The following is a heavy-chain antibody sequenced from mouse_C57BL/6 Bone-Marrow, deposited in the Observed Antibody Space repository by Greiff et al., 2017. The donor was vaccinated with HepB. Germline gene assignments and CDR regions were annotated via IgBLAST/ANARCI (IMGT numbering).Heavy chain of an antibody. CDR3: TRGLYYGYDWFAY. CDR1: GYTFTDYE. Sequence: LVESGAELVRPGASVTLSCKASGYTFTDYEMHWVKQTPVHGLEWIGAIDPETGGTAYNQKFKGKAILTADKSSSTAYMELRSLTSEDSAVYYCTRGLYYGYDWFAYWGQGTLVTVSA. J-gene: IGHJ3*01. D-gene: IGHD2-2*01. V-gene: IGHV1-15*01. CDR2: IDPETGGT.